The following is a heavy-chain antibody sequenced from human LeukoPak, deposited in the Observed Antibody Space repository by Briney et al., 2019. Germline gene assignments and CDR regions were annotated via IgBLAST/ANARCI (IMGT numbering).Heavy chain of an antibody. V-gene: IGHV4-34*01. CDR3: ARHGAVSAAGTGVFDY. Sequence: PSETLSLTCAVYGGSFSGYYWSWIRQPPGKGLEWIGEINHSGSTNYNPSLKSRVTISVDTSKNQFSLKLSSVTAADTAVYYCARHGAVSAAGTGVFDYWGQGTLVTVSS. J-gene: IGHJ4*02. CDR2: INHSGST. D-gene: IGHD6-13*01. CDR1: GGSFSGYY.